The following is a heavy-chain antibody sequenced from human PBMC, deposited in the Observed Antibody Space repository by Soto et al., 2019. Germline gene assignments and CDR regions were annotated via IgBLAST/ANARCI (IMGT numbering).Heavy chain of an antibody. CDR1: GFTFSSYA. CDR3: AINSRYCSSTSCYAD. J-gene: IGHJ4*02. CDR2: ISTSGDST. Sequence: EVQLLESGAGLVQPGGSLRLSCAASGFTFSSYAMSWVRQAPGKGLEWVSGISTSGDSTYYADSVKGRFTISRDTSKDTLYLQMNSLRAGDTAVYYCAINSRYCSSTSCYADWGQGTLVTVSS. V-gene: IGHV3-23*01. D-gene: IGHD2-2*01.